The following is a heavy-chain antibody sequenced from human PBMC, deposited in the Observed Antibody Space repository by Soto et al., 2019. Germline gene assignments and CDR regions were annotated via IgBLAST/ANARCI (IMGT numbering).Heavy chain of an antibody. CDR2: LSGDGRST. Sequence: GGSLRLSCSASGFTFRSYAIHWVRQAPGKGLEYVSALSGDGRSTYNADSVKGRFTVFRDNSKNTLFLQMSSLRVEDTAVYYCVKGNWAYSYNNWFDPWGQGTLVTVSS. V-gene: IGHV3-64D*06. CDR3: VKGNWAYSYNNWFDP. CDR1: GFTFRSYA. J-gene: IGHJ5*02. D-gene: IGHD5-18*01.